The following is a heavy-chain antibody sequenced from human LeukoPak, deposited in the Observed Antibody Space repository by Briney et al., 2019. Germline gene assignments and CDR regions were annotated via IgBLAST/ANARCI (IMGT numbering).Heavy chain of an antibody. V-gene: IGHV3-23*01. CDR1: GFTFSSYA. D-gene: IGHD2-15*01. Sequence: PGGSLRLSCAASGFTFSSYAMSWVRQAPGKGLEWVSATSGSGGSTYYADSVKGRFTISRDNSKNTLYLQMNSLRAEDTAVYYCAKDEGDIVVVVAASPFDYWGQGTLVTVSS. CDR2: TSGSGGST. J-gene: IGHJ4*02. CDR3: AKDEGDIVVVVAASPFDY.